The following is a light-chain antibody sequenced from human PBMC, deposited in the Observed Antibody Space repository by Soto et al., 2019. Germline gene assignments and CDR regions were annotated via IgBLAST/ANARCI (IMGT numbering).Light chain of an antibody. CDR2: DDS. Sequence: SSELTQSPSVSVAPGQTARITCGGNNIGGKSVHWYQQKPGQAPVLVVYDDSDRPSGIPDRFSGSNSGDTATLTIRRVEAGDEADYYCHVWDSSSDHYVFGTGTK. CDR3: HVWDSSSDHYV. J-gene: IGLJ1*01. V-gene: IGLV3-21*02. CDR1: NIGGKS.